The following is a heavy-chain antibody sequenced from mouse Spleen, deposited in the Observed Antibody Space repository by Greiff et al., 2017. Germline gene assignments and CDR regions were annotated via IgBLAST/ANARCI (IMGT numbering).Heavy chain of an antibody. CDR2: IDPENGDT. CDR3: TTWRYYRYFDY. Sequence: EVQLQQSGAELVRPGASVKLSCTASGFNIKDDYMHWVKQRPEQGLEWIGWIDPENGDTEYASKFQGKATITADTSSNTAYLQLSSLTSEDTAVYYCTTWRYYRYFDYWGQGTTLTVSS. CDR1: GFNIKDDY. V-gene: IGHV14-4*01. D-gene: IGHD2-14*01. J-gene: IGHJ2*01.